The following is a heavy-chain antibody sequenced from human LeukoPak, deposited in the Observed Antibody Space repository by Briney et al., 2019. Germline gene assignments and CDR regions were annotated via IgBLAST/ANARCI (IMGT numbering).Heavy chain of an antibody. CDR1: GGSISSYY. CDR3: ARARLERLPSDYYGMDV. V-gene: IGHV4-59*01. CDR2: IYYSGST. D-gene: IGHD1-1*01. J-gene: IGHJ6*02. Sequence: SETLSLTCTVFGGSISSYYWSWIRQPPGKGLEWIGYIYYSGSTNYNPSLKSRVTISVDTSKNQFSLKLSSVTAADTAVYYCARARLERLPSDYYGMDVWGQGTTVTVSS.